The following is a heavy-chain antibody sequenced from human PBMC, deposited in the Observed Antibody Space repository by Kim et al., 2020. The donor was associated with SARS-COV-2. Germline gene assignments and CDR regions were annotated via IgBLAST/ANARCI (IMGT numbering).Heavy chain of an antibody. D-gene: IGHD2-15*01. V-gene: IGHV1-46*01. CDR3: AWIVVVVAATYADY. CDR2: INHSGGST. CDR1: GYTFTGYY. J-gene: IGHJ4*02. Sequence: ASVKVSCKASGYTFTGYYMHCVLQAPGQGLEWMGIINHSGGSTSYAQKFQGRVTMTRATSTITVYMELSSLRSEDTAVYYFAWIVVVVAATYADYCRQAT.